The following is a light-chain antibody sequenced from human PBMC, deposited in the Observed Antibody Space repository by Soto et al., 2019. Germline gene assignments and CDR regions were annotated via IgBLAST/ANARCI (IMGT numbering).Light chain of an antibody. CDR3: SSYTSRITRV. CDR2: EVN. V-gene: IGLV2-14*01. CDR1: SSDVGGYNY. J-gene: IGLJ1*01. Sequence: QSVLTQPASVSGSPGQSITISCTGTSSDVGGYNYVSWYQQHPGNAPRLMIYEVNNRPSGVPNRFSGSKSGNTASLTISGLQAEDEADYYCSSYTSRITRVFXTGTKVTVL.